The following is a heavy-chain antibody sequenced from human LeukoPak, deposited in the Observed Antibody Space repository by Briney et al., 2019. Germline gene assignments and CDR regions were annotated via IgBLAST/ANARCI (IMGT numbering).Heavy chain of an antibody. V-gene: IGHV1-46*01. CDR1: GYTFTSYY. D-gene: IGHD3-22*01. J-gene: IGHJ3*02. Sequence: ASVKVSCKASGYTFTSYYMHWVRQAPGQGLEWMGIINPSGGSTSYAQKFQGRVTMTRDTSTSTVYMELSSLRSEDTAVYYCARDKTYYYDSSGSHPGTFDIWGQGTMVTVSS. CDR3: ARDKTYYYDSSGSHPGTFDI. CDR2: INPSGGST.